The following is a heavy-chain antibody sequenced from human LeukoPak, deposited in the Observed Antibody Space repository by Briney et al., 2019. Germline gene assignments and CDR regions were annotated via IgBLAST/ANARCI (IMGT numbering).Heavy chain of an antibody. CDR2: ISSRGGTI. CDR3: ATEMTTVTTPDY. V-gene: IGHV3-48*03. D-gene: IGHD4-17*01. CDR1: GFTFSSYA. Sequence: GGSLRLSCAASGFTFSSYAMTWVRQAPGKGLEWVSYISSRGGTIYYADSVKGRFTISRDNTKNSLYLQMNSLRAEDTAVYYCATEMTTVTTPDYWGQGTLVTVSS. J-gene: IGHJ4*02.